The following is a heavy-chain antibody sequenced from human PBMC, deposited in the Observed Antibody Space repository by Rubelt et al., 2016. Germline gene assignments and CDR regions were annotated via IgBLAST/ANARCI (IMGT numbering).Heavy chain of an antibody. CDR3: AKDSINGNSLWDAFDM. Sequence: EVQLVESGGGLVKPGGSLRLSCAASGFTFSSYDMYWVRQGSGKGLEWVSTIYTAGDTYYSGFAKGRFTISRDNAKNSLFLQMNSLRVGDSALYYCAKDSINGNSLWDAFDMWGQGTRVTVSS. CDR1: GFTFSSYD. V-gene: IGHV3-13*04. CDR2: IYTAGDT. J-gene: IGHJ3*02. D-gene: IGHD1/OR15-1a*01.